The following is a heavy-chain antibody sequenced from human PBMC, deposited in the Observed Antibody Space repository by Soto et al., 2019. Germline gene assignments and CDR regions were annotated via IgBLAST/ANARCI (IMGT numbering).Heavy chain of an antibody. Sequence: SETLSLTCAVYGGSFSGYYWSWIRQPPGKGLEWIGEINHSGSTNYNPSLKSRVTISVDTSKNQFSLKLSSVTAADTAVYYCARAISGYYDSSGYVYWGQGTLVTVSS. D-gene: IGHD3-22*01. CDR1: GGSFSGYY. J-gene: IGHJ4*02. CDR3: ARAISGYYDSSGYVY. CDR2: INHSGST. V-gene: IGHV4-34*01.